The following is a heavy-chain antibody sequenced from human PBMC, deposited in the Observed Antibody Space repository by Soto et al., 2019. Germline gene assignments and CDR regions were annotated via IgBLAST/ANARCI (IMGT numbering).Heavy chain of an antibody. D-gene: IGHD2-15*01. J-gene: IGHJ3*02. CDR3: SRRTDIVVVVAGAGDAFDI. Sequence: GESLKISCKGSGYSFTSYWIGWVRQMPGKGLEWMGIIYPGDSDTRYSPSFQGQVTISADKSISTAYLQWSSLKASDTAMYYCSRRTDIVVVVAGAGDAFDIWGQGTMVTVSS. CDR2: IYPGDSDT. CDR1: GYSFTSYW. V-gene: IGHV5-51*01.